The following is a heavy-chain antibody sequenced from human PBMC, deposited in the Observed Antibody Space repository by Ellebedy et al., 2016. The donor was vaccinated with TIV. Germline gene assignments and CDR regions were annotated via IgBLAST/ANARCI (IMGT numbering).Heavy chain of an antibody. Sequence: AASVKVSCKASGYTFTGYFMHWVRQAPGQGLEWMGWISADSGNTNYAQNLQGRVTMTRDTSTSTAYMELRSLRSDDTAVYYCAVGGAGGYAYYGMDVWGQGTTVTVSS. CDR1: GYTFTGYF. CDR3: AVGGAGGYAYYGMDV. J-gene: IGHJ6*02. D-gene: IGHD1-26*01. V-gene: IGHV1-18*04. CDR2: ISADSGNT.